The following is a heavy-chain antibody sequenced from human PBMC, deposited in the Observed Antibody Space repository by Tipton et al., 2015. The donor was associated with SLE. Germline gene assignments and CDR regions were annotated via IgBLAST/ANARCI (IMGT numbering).Heavy chain of an antibody. CDR3: ASRSNYDFWSGYYTY. J-gene: IGHJ4*02. CDR2: IYYSGST. D-gene: IGHD3-3*01. CDR1: GGSISSGGYY. V-gene: IGHV4-61*08. Sequence: TLSLTCTVSGGSISSGGYYWSWIRQHPGKGLEWIGYIYYSGSTNYNPSLKSRVTISVDTSKNQFSLKLSSVTAADTAVYYCASRSNYDFWSGYYTYWGQGTPVTVSS.